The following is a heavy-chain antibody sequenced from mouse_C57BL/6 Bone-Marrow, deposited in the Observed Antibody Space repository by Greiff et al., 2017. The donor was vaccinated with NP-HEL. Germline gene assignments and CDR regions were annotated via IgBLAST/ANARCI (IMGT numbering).Heavy chain of an antibody. CDR1: GYTFTDYY. J-gene: IGHJ3*01. D-gene: IGHD1-1*01. CDR2: IIPYNGGT. Sequence: EVQLQQSGPVLVKPGASVKMSCKASGYTFTDYYMNWVKQSHGKSLEWIGVIIPYNGGTSYNQKFKGKATLTVDKSSSTAYMELNSLTSEDSAVYYCATYCYGSGAYWGQGTLVTVSA. CDR3: ATYCYGSGAY. V-gene: IGHV1-19*01.